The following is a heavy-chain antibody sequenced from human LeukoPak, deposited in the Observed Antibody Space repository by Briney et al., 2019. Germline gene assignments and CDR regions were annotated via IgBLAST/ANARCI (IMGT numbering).Heavy chain of an antibody. Sequence: GGSLRLSCSASGFAFSSFPMHWVRQAPGKGLEYVSVIRSNGENTDYADSVKGRFTISRDNSKNTLYLQMTSLRADDTAVFYCAKEGAEYNLNAWGQGTLVTVSS. CDR3: AKEGAEYNLNA. V-gene: IGHV3-64*04. J-gene: IGHJ5*02. D-gene: IGHD1-1*01. CDR1: GFAFSSFP. CDR2: IRSNGENT.